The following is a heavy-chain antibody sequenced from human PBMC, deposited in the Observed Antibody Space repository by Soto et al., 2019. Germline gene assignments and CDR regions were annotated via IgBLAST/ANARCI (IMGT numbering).Heavy chain of an antibody. CDR2: IYYSGTT. V-gene: IGHV4-30-4*01. CDR1: GGSISSDNYY. J-gene: IGHJ6*02. CDR3: ARSTSLDV. Sequence: QVQLQESGPGLVKPSQTLSLTCTVSGGSISSDNYYWNWIRQPPGKGLEWIGYIYYSGTTYYNPSRKRRVTISINTSKNQFSLKLSSVTAADTAVYFCARSTSLDVWGQGTTVTVSS.